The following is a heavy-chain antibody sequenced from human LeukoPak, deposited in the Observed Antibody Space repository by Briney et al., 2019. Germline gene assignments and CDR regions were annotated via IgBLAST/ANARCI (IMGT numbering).Heavy chain of an antibody. V-gene: IGHV4-59*01. Sequence: PSETLSLTCTVSGASFSNDYWSWVRQAPGKGLEWFGYIYHNGRTNYNPSFKSRLTMSIDTSQKQFSLKVISVTAADTAVYYCARASEGIGYFDTWGRGSLVTVSS. CDR1: GASFSNDY. CDR3: ARASEGIGYFDT. CDR2: IYHNGRT. D-gene: IGHD3-16*01. J-gene: IGHJ4*02.